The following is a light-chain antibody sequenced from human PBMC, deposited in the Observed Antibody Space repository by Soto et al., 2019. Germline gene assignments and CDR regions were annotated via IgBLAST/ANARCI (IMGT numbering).Light chain of an antibody. CDR1: QSLVHRDGNTF. V-gene: IGKV2-24*01. CDR3: LQATPPYT. CDR2: MIS. Sequence: DTVMTQTPLSLPVTLGQPASISFRSSQSLVHRDGNTFLSWLQQRPGQPPRLLIYMISNRFSGVPDRFSGSGAGTAFTLKISRVEAEDVGVYYCLQATPPYTFGQGTKLEIK. J-gene: IGKJ2*01.